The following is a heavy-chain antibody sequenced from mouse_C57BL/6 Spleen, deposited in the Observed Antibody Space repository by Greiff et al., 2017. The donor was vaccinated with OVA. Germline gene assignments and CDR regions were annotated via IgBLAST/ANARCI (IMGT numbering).Heavy chain of an antibody. J-gene: IGHJ4*01. CDR2: IYPGSGNT. CDR1: GYTFTDYY. CDR3: APGVVADYYAMDY. V-gene: IGHV1-76*01. Sequence: VKVVESGAELVRPGASVKLSCKASGYTFTDYYINWVKQRPGQGLEWITRIYPGSGNTYYNEKFKGKATLTAEKSSSTAYMQLSSLTSEDSAVYFCAPGVVADYYAMDYWGQGTSVTVSS. D-gene: IGHD1-1*01.